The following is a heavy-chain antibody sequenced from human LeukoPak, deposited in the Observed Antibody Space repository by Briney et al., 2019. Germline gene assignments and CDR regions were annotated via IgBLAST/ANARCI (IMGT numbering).Heavy chain of an antibody. Sequence: ASVKASCKVSGYTLTELSMHWVRQAPGKGLEWMGGFDPEDGETIYAQKFQGRVTMTEDTSTDTAYMELSSLRSEDTAVYYCARGSPSYAQWHFDLWGRGTLVTVSS. CDR2: FDPEDGET. D-gene: IGHD2/OR15-2a*01. CDR1: GYTLTELS. CDR3: ARGSPSYAQWHFDL. J-gene: IGHJ2*01. V-gene: IGHV1-24*01.